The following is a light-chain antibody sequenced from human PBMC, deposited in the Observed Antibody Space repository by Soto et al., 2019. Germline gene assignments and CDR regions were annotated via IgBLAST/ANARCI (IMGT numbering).Light chain of an antibody. J-gene: IGKJ1*01. CDR2: GAS. Sequence: EIVLPQSTAPLSLAPGERATLSCRASQSVSNNYLAWYQHKPGQAPRLLIFGASNRATGVPARFSGSGSGTEFTLTISSLEPDDFAVYYCQQRDNWPWTFGQGTKVDIK. V-gene: IGKV3-11*01. CDR1: QSVSNNY. CDR3: QQRDNWPWT.